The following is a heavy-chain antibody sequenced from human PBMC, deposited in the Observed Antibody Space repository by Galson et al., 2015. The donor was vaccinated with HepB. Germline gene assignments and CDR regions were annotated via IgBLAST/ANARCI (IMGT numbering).Heavy chain of an antibody. CDR3: ARDPGLYCDTTNCYSGIWFDH. CDR1: EFIFSTYA. CDR2: ISYDGSKE. Sequence: SLRLSCAASEFIFSTYAMHWVRQAPGKGLEWVALISYDGSKEYYADSVKGRFTVSRDDSENTLYLQMNSLRTEDTAVYYCARDPGLYCDTTNCYSGIWFDHWGQGTLVTVSS. J-gene: IGHJ5*02. D-gene: IGHD2-2*02. V-gene: IGHV3-30*04.